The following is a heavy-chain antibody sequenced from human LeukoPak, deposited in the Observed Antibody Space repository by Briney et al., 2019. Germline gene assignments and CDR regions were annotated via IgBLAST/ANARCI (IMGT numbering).Heavy chain of an antibody. D-gene: IGHD3-10*01. Sequence: GGSLRLSCAASGFTVSSNYMSWVRQAPGKGLEWVSYISSSSGYTNYADSVKGRFTISRDNAKNSLYLQMDRLRAEDTAVYYCAGTHYYAFDIWGQGTMVTVSS. CDR3: AGTHYYAFDI. V-gene: IGHV3-11*03. CDR1: GFTVSSNY. CDR2: ISSSSGYT. J-gene: IGHJ3*02.